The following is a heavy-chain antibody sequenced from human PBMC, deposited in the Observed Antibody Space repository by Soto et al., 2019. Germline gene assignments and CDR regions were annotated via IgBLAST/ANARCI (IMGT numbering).Heavy chain of an antibody. CDR2: ISAYNGNT. CDR3: AREGSGLYYGSGKGAFAI. J-gene: IGHJ3*02. CDR1: GYTFINYD. V-gene: IGHV1-18*04. Sequence: ASVKVSCKASGYTFINYDINWVRQAPGQGLEWMGWISAYNGNTNYAQKLQGRVTMTTDTSTSTAHMELRSLRSDDTAVYYCAREGSGLYYGSGKGAFAIWGKGTMVTVSS. D-gene: IGHD3-10*01.